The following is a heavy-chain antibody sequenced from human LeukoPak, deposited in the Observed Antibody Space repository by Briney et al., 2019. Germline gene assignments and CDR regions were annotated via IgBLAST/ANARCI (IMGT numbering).Heavy chain of an antibody. CDR3: ARVTELELLWFDP. Sequence: GASVEGSFQAFGGTFRSYAISWGGTGPGQGVEWMGGIIPIFGTANYAQKFQGRVTITADESTSTAYMELSSLRSEDTAVYYCARVTELELLWFDPWGQGTLVTVSS. CDR2: IIPIFGTA. V-gene: IGHV1-69*01. J-gene: IGHJ5*02. CDR1: GGTFRSYA. D-gene: IGHD1-7*01.